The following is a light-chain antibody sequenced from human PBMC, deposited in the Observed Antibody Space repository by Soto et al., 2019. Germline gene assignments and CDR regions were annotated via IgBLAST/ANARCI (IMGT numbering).Light chain of an antibody. CDR1: QSIFYSSNNKNF. Sequence: DIVMTQSPDSLAVSLGERATINCKSSQSIFYSSNNKNFLAWYQQKPGQPPKLLIYWASTRESGVPDRFSGSESGTDFTLTISSLQAEDVAVYYCQQYNYWPRTFGQGTKVDIK. CDR3: QQYNYWPRT. CDR2: WAS. V-gene: IGKV4-1*01. J-gene: IGKJ1*01.